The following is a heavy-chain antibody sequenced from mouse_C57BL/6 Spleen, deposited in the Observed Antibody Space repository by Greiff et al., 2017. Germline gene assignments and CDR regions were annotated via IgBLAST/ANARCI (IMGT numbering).Heavy chain of an antibody. CDR2: IYPGSGNT. CDR3: ARSGITTVVARWYFDV. V-gene: IGHV1-76*01. Sequence: QVQLQQSGAELVRPGASVKLSCKASGYTFTDYYINWVKQRPGQGLEWIARIYPGSGNTYYNEKFKGKATLTAEKSSSTAYMQLSSLTSEDSAVYFCARSGITTVVARWYFDVWGTGTTVTVSS. J-gene: IGHJ1*03. D-gene: IGHD1-1*01. CDR1: GYTFTDYY.